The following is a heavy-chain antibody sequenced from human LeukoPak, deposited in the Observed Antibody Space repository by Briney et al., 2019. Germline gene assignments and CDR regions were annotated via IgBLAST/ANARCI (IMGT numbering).Heavy chain of an antibody. CDR3: ARDGTYYYDSSGYYY. Sequence: ASVKVSCKAFGYTFTGYYMHWVRQASGQGLEWMGWINPKSGGTNYAQKFQGRVTMTRDTSISTAYMDLSRLRSDDTAVYYCARDGTYYYDSSGYYYWGQGTLVTVSS. CDR2: INPKSGGT. V-gene: IGHV1-2*02. D-gene: IGHD3-22*01. CDR1: GYTFTGYY. J-gene: IGHJ4*02.